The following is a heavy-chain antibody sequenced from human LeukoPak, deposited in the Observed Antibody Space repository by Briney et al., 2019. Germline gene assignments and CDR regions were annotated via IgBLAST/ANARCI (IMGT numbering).Heavy chain of an antibody. J-gene: IGHJ4*02. CDR1: GGSISSGDYY. CDR3: ARAIASSGSRLFDY. Sequence: IPSQTLSLTCTVSGGSISSGDYYWSWIQQPPGKGLEWIGYIYYSGSTYYNPSLKSRVTISLDTSKNQFSLRLTSVTAADTAVYYCARAIASSGSRLFDYWGQGTLVTVSS. V-gene: IGHV4-30-4*01. D-gene: IGHD3-10*01. CDR2: IYYSGST.